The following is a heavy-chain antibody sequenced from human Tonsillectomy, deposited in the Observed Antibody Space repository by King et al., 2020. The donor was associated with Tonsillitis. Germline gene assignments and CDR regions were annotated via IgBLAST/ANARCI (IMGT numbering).Heavy chain of an antibody. V-gene: IGHV3-30*02. CDR1: GFTFSSYA. J-gene: IGHJ4*02. Sequence: VQLVESGGGVVQPGGSLRLSCGASGFTFSSYAMHWVRQAPGKGLEWVAFISYDGNIKYYADSVKGRFTISRDNSKNTLYVQMNSLKPEDTAVFYCAKEDYSGCPFESWGQGTPVTGSS. CDR2: ISYDGNIK. CDR3: AKEDYSGCPFES. D-gene: IGHD6-19*01.